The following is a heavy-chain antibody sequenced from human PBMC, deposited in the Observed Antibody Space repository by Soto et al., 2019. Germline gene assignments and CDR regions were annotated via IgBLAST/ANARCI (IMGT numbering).Heavy chain of an antibody. V-gene: IGHV3-30*03. CDR2: ISYDGSLQ. CDR3: VSDRGYGHASVPYS. D-gene: IGHD5-18*01. CDR1: GFAFSSYG. Sequence: QAQLVESGGGVVQPGRSLRLSCVASGFAFSSYGMHWVRQAPGTGLEWVAVISYDGSLQHYADSVKGRFTISRDNSKNMVLLQMNSLRAEDKAVYYCVSDRGYGHASVPYSWGQGTMVSVSS. J-gene: IGHJ4*02.